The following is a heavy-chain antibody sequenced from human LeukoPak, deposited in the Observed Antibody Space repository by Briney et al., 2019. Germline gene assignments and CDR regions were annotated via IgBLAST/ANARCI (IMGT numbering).Heavy chain of an antibody. CDR1: GFTFSSYS. CDR2: ISSSSSYI. Sequence: GGSLRLSCAASGFTFSSYSMNWVRQAPGKGLEWVSSISSSSSYIYYADSVKGRFTISRDNAKNSLYLQMNSLRAEDTAVYYCASAPYPTSGSYYNFDYCGQGTLVTVSS. J-gene: IGHJ4*02. CDR3: ASAPYPTSGSYYNFDY. D-gene: IGHD1-26*01. V-gene: IGHV3-21*01.